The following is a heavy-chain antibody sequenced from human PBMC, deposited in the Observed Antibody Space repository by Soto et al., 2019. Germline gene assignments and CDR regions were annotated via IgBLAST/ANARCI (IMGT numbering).Heavy chain of an antibody. J-gene: IGHJ5*02. CDR2: IFHSGST. V-gene: IGHV4-31*03. D-gene: IGHD2-21*01. CDR3: ARGGIPGHWFDP. CDR1: GGYINSGGFY. Sequence: SDTLSLTCNVSGGYINSGGFYWSWIRQHPGKGLEWIGYIFHSGSTLYNPSLNSRVTLSADTSKNQLSLNLRSVTVADTAVYYCARGGIPGHWFDPWGQGTLVTVSS.